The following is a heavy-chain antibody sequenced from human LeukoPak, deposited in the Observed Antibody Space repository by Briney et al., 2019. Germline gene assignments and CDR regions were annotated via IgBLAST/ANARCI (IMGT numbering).Heavy chain of an antibody. CDR2: IYHSGST. CDR1: GGSISSSSGNC. J-gene: IGHJ4*02. Sequence: TPSETLSLTCAVSGGSISSSSGNCWTWVRQPPGKGLEWIGEIYHSGSTNYNPSLKSRVTMLLDKSKNQFSLKLSSVTAADTAVYYCARNGGNSDFDYWGQGTLVTVSS. D-gene: IGHD4-23*01. V-gene: IGHV4-4*02. CDR3: ARNGGNSDFDY.